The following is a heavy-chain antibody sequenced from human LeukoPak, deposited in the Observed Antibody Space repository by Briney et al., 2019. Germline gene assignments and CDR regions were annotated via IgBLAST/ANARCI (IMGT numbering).Heavy chain of an antibody. CDR2: IYYSGST. V-gene: IGHV4-34*11. J-gene: IGHJ3*02. CDR3: ARDPVSPDSFDI. Sequence: PSETLSLTCAVYGGSFSGYYWGWIRQPPGKGLEWIGSIYYSGSTYYNPSLKSRVTISVDTSKNQFSLKLSSVTAADTAVHCCARDPVSPDSFDIWGQGTMVTGSS. CDR1: GGSFSGYY.